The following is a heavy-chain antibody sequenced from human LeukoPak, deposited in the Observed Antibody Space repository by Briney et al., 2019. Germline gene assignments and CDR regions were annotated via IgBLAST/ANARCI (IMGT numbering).Heavy chain of an antibody. D-gene: IGHD2-15*01. Sequence: PGGSLRLSCAASGFTLNNYAMGWVRQAPGKGLEWVSVISASGGNTYYADSLKGRFTISRDNSKNTLYLQMDSLRAEDTAVYYCAKRYCSGGSCSYYYYYGMDVWGQGTTVTVSS. CDR1: GFTLNNYA. J-gene: IGHJ6*02. V-gene: IGHV3-23*01. CDR3: AKRYCSGGSCSYYYYYGMDV. CDR2: ISASGGNT.